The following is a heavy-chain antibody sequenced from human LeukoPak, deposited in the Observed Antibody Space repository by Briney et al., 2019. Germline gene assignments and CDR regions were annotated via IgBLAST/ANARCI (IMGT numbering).Heavy chain of an antibody. CDR2: IYPGDSDT. V-gene: IGHV5-51*01. D-gene: IGHD2-2*01. J-gene: IGHJ1*01. CDR1: GSSFIGYW. CDR3: ARSLGYCSSTSCPFQH. Sequence: GESLKISCKASGSSFIGYWIAWVRQMPGKGLEWMGTIYPGDSDTRYSPSFQGQVTISADKSISTAYLQWSSLKASDTAMYYCARSLGYCSSTSCPFQHWGQGTLVTVSS.